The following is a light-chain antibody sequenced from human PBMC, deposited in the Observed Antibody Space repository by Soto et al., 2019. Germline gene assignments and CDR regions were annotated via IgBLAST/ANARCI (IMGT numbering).Light chain of an antibody. CDR2: GVS. CDR1: QSVSSSY. J-gene: IGKJ3*01. Sequence: EIVLTQSPGTLSLSPGERATLSCRASQSVSSSYLAWYQQKPGQAPKLLIYGVSTRATVIPARFSGSGSGTDFTLTSSRLEHEDFAVYYCQQYGSSPLISFGPGTKVDIK. V-gene: IGKV3-20*01. CDR3: QQYGSSPLIS.